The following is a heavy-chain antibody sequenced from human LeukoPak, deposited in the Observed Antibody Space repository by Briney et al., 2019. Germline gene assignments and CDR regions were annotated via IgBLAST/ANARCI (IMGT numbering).Heavy chain of an antibody. CDR3: GRGYDILTGYPY. Sequence: SETLSLICGVYGGSFSGYYWSWIRHPPGKGRGWINYIHHRESTNNKPSLKSRVTISVDPSNNQFSLKLSSVTAGDTAVYSCGRGYDILTGYPYWGQGTLVTVSS. D-gene: IGHD3-9*01. V-gene: IGHV4-34*01. CDR1: GGSFSGYY. J-gene: IGHJ4*02. CDR2: IHHREST.